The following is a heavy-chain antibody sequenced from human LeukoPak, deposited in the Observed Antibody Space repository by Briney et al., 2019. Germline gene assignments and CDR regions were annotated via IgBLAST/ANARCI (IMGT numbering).Heavy chain of an antibody. J-gene: IGHJ4*02. Sequence: EASVKVSCKASGYTFTSYYMHWVRQAPGQGLEWMGIINPSGGSTSYAQKFQGRVTMTRDTSTSTVYVELSSLRSEDTAVYYCARESGGYPHGYWGQGTLVTVSS. CDR2: INPSGGST. D-gene: IGHD5-12*01. V-gene: IGHV1-46*01. CDR3: ARESGGYPHGY. CDR1: GYTFTSYY.